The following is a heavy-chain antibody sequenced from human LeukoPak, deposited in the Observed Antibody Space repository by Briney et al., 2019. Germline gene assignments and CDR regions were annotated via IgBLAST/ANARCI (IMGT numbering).Heavy chain of an antibody. Sequence: GESLKISCKGSGYSFTSYWIGWVRQLPGKGLEWMGIIYPGDSDTRYSPSFQGQVTISADKSISTAYLQWSSLKASDTAMYYCARRHGILTGPTSASWDGYFDYWGQGTLVTVSS. J-gene: IGHJ4*02. CDR3: ARRHGILTGPTSASWDGYFDY. V-gene: IGHV5-51*01. D-gene: IGHD3-9*01. CDR2: IYPGDSDT. CDR1: GYSFTSYW.